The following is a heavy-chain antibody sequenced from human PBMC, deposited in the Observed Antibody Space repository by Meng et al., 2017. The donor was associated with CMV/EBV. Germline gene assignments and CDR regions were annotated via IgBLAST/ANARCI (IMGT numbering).Heavy chain of an antibody. Sequence: GSLRLSCAVYGGSFSGYYWSWIRQPPGKGLEWIGEINRSGSTNYNPSLKSRVTISVDTSKNQFSLKLSSVTAADTAVYYCARRRRDYVWGSYREYNWFDPWGQGTLVTVSS. D-gene: IGHD3-16*02. CDR3: ARRRRDYVWGSYREYNWFDP. CDR2: INRSGST. V-gene: IGHV4-34*01. CDR1: GGSFSGYY. J-gene: IGHJ5*02.